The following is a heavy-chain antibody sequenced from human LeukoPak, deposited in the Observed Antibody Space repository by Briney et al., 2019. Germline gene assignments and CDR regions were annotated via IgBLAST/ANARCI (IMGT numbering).Heavy chain of an antibody. CDR1: GGSISSSSNY. CDR3: ARRHCSSTNCYGDAFDI. J-gene: IGHJ3*02. CDR2: IYYSGST. D-gene: IGHD2-2*01. V-gene: IGHV4-39*01. Sequence: PSETLSLTCTVSGGSISSSSNYWGWIRQPPGKGLEWIGNIYYSGSTYYNPSLKSRVTISVDTSKNQFPLNLISVTAADTAVYYCARRHCSSTNCYGDAFDIWGQGTMVTVSS.